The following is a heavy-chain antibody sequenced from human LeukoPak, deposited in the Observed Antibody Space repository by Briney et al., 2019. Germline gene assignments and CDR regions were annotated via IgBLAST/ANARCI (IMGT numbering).Heavy chain of an antibody. V-gene: IGHV1-2*02. D-gene: IGHD2-2*03. CDR3: ARDPLDKETPEGSYSMDF. CDR2: INPNSGGT. J-gene: IGHJ6*02. CDR1: GYTFTGYY. Sequence: ASVKVSCKASGYTFTGYYMHWVRQAPGQGLEWMGWINPNSGGTNYAQKFQGRVTMTRDTSISTAYMELSRLRSDDTAVYYCARDPLDKETPEGSYSMDFWGQGTRATV.